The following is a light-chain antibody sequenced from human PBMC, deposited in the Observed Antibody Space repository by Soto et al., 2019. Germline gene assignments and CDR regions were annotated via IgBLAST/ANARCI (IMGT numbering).Light chain of an antibody. J-gene: IGKJ2*01. CDR2: AAS. CDR3: QQSSNTPYT. V-gene: IGKV1-39*01. Sequence: DIQMTQSPSSLSASVGERVTITCRASQSISSHLNWYQQKPGKAPKLLIYAASSLQGGVPSRFSGSGSGTDFTLTISILQPEDFATYYCQQSSNTPYTFGQGTKLEIK. CDR1: QSISSH.